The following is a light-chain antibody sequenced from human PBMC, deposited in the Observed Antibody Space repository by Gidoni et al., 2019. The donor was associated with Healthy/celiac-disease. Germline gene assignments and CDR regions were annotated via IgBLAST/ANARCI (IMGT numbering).Light chain of an antibody. CDR1: SSNIGNNY. CDR2: DNN. Sequence: QSVLTQPPSASAAPGQKVPISCSGSSSNIGNNYVSWYQQLPGTAPKLLIYDNNKRPSGIPDRFSGSKSGTSATLGITGLQTGDEADYYCGTWDSSLSATFGGGTKLTVL. J-gene: IGLJ3*02. CDR3: GTWDSSLSAT. V-gene: IGLV1-51*01.